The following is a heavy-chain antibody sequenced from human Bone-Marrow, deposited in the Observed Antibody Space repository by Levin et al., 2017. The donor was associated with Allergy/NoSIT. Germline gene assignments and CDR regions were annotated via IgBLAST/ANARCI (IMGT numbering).Heavy chain of an antibody. CDR1: GFTFSTYT. V-gene: IGHV3-48*01. Sequence: PGGSLRLSCAASGFTFSTYTMNWVRQAPGKGLEWISYISTSSSTKYYADSVKGRFTISRDSAKNSLYLQMNSLRAEDTAVYYCARDRVYDQLMVHGSLDLWGQGTIVTVS. D-gene: IGHD6-19*01. J-gene: IGHJ3*01. CDR2: ISTSSSTK. CDR3: ARDRVYDQLMVHGSLDL.